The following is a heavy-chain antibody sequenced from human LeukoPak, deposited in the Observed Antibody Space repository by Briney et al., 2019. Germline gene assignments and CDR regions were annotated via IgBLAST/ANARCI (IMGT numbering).Heavy chain of an antibody. CDR1: GFTFSDYW. V-gene: IGHV3-74*01. J-gene: IGHJ5*02. CDR2: INSDGTST. CDR3: AREGLPYYESSGSYVWFDP. D-gene: IGHD3-22*01. Sequence: PEGSQGLSCAASGFTFSDYWMHRVRQVPGKGLVWVSRINSDGTSTVYADSVKGRFTMSRNNAKNMLYLEMDSLRAEDTAVYFCAREGLPYYESSGSYVWFDPWGQGTLVTVSS.